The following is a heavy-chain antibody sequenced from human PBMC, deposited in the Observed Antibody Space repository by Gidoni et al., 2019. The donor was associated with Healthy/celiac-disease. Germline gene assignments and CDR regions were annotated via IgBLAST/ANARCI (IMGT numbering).Heavy chain of an antibody. D-gene: IGHD3-16*01. V-gene: IGHV3-13*05. CDR1: GFPYSSYV. CDR3: ARMGRGGIDAFDI. CDR2: IGTAGDP. J-gene: IGHJ3*02. Sequence: VQLVESGGGLVQPGGSLRLSCAAYGFPYSSYVMHWVRQATGKGLDWVSAIGTAGDPNYPGSVKGRFTISRENAKNSLYLQMNSLRAGDTAVYYCARMGRGGIDAFDIWGQGTMVTVSS.